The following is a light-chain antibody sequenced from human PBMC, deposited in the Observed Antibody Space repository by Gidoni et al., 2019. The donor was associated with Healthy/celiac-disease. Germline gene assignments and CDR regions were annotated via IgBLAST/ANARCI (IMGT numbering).Light chain of an antibody. J-gene: IGLJ1*01. CDR1: SSNIGAGYD. V-gene: IGLV1-40*01. CDR3: QSYDSSLSGSYV. Sequence: QSVLTQPPLVSGAPGQRVTISCTGSSSNIGAGYDVHWYQQLPGTAPKLHIYGNSNRPSGVPDRFSGSKSGTSASLAITGLQAEDEADYYCQSYDSSLSGSYVFGTGTKVTVL. CDR2: GNS.